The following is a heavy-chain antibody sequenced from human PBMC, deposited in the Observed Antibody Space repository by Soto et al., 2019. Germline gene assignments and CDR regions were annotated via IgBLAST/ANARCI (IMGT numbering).Heavy chain of an antibody. Sequence: GSLRLSCAASGFTFSSYAMSWVRQAPGKGLEWVSAISGSGGSTYYADSVKGRFTISRDNSKNTLYLQMNSLRAEDTAVYYCAKDKRGYSYGSWFDPWGQGTLVTVSS. CDR3: AKDKRGYSYGSWFDP. CDR1: GFTFSSYA. CDR2: ISGSGGST. J-gene: IGHJ5*02. V-gene: IGHV3-23*01. D-gene: IGHD5-18*01.